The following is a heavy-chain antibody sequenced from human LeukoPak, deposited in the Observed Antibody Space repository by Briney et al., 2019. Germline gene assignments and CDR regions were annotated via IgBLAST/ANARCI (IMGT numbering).Heavy chain of an antibody. CDR3: ARADIVGPGAFDI. J-gene: IGHJ3*02. CDR1: GGSISSGGYY. V-gene: IGHV4-31*03. D-gene: IGHD2-15*01. Sequence: SETLSLICTVSGGSISSGGYYWSWIRQHPGKGLEWIGYIYYSGSTYYNPSLKSRVTISVDTSKNQFSLKLSSVTAADTAVYYCARADIVGPGAFDIWGQGTMVTVSS. CDR2: IYYSGST.